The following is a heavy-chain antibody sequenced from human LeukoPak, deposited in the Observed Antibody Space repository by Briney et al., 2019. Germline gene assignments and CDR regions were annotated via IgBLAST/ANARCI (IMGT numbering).Heavy chain of an antibody. CDR2: IYYSGST. CDR3: ARVNGSGLFDY. J-gene: IGHJ4*02. V-gene: IGHV4-59*12. D-gene: IGHD3-10*01. CDR1: GGSLSRYY. Sequence: SETLSLTCTVSGGSLSRYYWSWIRQHPGRGLEWIGYIYYSGSTNYNPSLKSRVTMSVDTSKNQFSLKLSSVTAADTAVYYCARVNGSGLFDYWGQGTLVTVSS.